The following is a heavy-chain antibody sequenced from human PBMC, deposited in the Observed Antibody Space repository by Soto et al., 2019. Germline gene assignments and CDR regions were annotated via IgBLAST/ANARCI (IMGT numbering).Heavy chain of an antibody. D-gene: IGHD2-15*01. CDR3: AREGGEYCSGGSCYSKGYDP. V-gene: IGHV4-59*01. Sequence: SETLSLTCTVSGGSFSSYYWSWIRQPPGKGLEWIGYIYYSGSTNYNPSLKSRVTISVDTSKNQFSLKLSSVTAADTAVYYCAREGGEYCSGGSCYSKGYDPWGQGTLVTVSS. CDR2: IYYSGST. J-gene: IGHJ5*02. CDR1: GGSFSSYY.